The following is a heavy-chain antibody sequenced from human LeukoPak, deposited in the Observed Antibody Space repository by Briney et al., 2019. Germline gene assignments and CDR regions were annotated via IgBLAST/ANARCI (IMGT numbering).Heavy chain of an antibody. CDR2: ISSSVGYI. CDR1: GFTFSAYN. CDR3: ATGHSYEPFYYYAMDV. J-gene: IGHJ6*02. Sequence: PGGSLRLSCAASGFTFSAYNMSWVRQAPGKGLEWVSSISSSVGYIYYADSVKGRFTISRDNAKNSLYLQMNSLRAEDTAVYYCATGHSYEPFYYYAMDVWGQGTTVTVSS. D-gene: IGHD5-18*01. V-gene: IGHV3-21*01.